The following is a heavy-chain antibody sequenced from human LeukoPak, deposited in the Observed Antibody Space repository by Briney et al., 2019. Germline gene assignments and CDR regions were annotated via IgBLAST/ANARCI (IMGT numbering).Heavy chain of an antibody. Sequence: GGSLRLSCAASGFTFSSYEMNWVRQAPGKGLEWVSSISSSSSYIYYADSMKGRFTISRDNAKNSLYLQMNSLRAEDTAVYYCVRIWFADWYFDLWGRGTLVTVSS. CDR1: GFTFSSYE. CDR3: VRIWFADWYFDL. D-gene: IGHD3-10*01. J-gene: IGHJ2*01. V-gene: IGHV3-21*01. CDR2: ISSSSSYI.